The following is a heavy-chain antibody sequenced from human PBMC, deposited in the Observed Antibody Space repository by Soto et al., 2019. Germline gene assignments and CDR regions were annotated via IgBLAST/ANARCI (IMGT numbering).Heavy chain of an antibody. J-gene: IGHJ5*02. CDR1: GYPFTSYY. V-gene: IGHV1-46*01. D-gene: IGHD6-19*01. CDR3: AREAAVAGTAFDH. Sequence: ASVKVSCKASGYPFTSYYLHWVRQAPGQGPEWMGRINVSDGSTRYAQNFQGRVTMTRDTSTTTVYMELSPLRSDDTAVYYCAREAAVAGTAFDHWGQGTLVTVSS. CDR2: INVSDGST.